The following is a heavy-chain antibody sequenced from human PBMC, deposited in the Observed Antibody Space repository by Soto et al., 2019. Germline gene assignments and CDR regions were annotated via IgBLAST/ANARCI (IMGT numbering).Heavy chain of an antibody. CDR2: ISSNGGST. CDR3: ARGHLGDIVVVPGAFDI. Sequence: RGSLRLYCTASGFTFNTYAMHWVRQAPGKGLEYVSAISSNGGSTYYANSVKGRFTISRDNSKNTLYLQMGSLRAEDMAVYYCARGHLGDIVVVPGAFDIWGQGTMVTVSS. J-gene: IGHJ3*02. V-gene: IGHV3-64*01. CDR1: GFTFNTYA. D-gene: IGHD2-2*01.